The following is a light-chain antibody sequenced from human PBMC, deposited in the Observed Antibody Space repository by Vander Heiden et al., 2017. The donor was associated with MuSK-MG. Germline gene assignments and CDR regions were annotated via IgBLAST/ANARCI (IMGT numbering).Light chain of an antibody. CDR3: QQRSNWT. V-gene: IGKV3-11*01. J-gene: IGKJ1*01. CDR2: DAS. CDR1: QSVSSY. Sequence: EIVLTQSPATLSLSPGERATLSCRASQSVSSYLAWYQQKPGQAPRLLIYDASNRATGIQARFSGSGSETDFTLTISSLETEDFAVYYCQQRSNWTFGQGTKVEIK.